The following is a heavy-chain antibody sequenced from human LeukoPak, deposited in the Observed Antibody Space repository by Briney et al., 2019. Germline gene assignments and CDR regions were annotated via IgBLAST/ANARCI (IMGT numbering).Heavy chain of an antibody. D-gene: IGHD2-15*01. CDR1: GGSISSYY. V-gene: IGHV4-59*01. CDR2: IYYSGST. CDR3: ARVLCGGGSCLFDY. Sequence: SETLSLTCTVSGGSISSYYWSWIRQPPGKGLEWIGYIYYSGSTNYNPSLKNRVTISVDTSKNQFSLKLSSVTAADTAVYYCARVLCGGGSCLFDYWGQGTLVTVSS. J-gene: IGHJ4*02.